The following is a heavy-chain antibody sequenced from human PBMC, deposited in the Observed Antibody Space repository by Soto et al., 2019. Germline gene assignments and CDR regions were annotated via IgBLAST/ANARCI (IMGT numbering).Heavy chain of an antibody. CDR2: IYYSGST. Sequence: QVQLQESGPGLVKPSQTLSLTCTISVDSISSGDYYGSWIRHPPGQGLEWVGSIYYSGSTNYNPSPKSRINISLDTTTHPFTPKLSAVTAADTGVYYCASMVLHVGGLSCSWFGPSGQRTL. D-gene: IGHD3-16*02. CDR1: VDSISSGDYY. V-gene: IGHV4-30-4*08. CDR3: ASMVLHVGGLSCSWFGP. J-gene: IGHJ5*02.